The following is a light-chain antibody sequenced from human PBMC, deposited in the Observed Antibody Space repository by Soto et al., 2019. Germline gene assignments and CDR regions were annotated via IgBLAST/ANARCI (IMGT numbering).Light chain of an antibody. J-gene: IGLJ1*01. V-gene: IGLV8-61*01. CDR2: STS. Sequence: QTVVTQESSFSVSPGGTVTLTCGLISGSVSTANNPSWYQQTPGQAPRTLIYSTSTRSSGVPDRFSGSKSGNTASLTVSGLQAEDEADYYCSSYAGSSNVFGTGTKLTVL. CDR1: SGSVSTANN. CDR3: SSYAGSSNV.